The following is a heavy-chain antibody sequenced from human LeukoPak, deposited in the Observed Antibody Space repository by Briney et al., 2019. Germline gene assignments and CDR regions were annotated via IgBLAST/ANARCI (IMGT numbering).Heavy chain of an antibody. V-gene: IGHV3-9*03. Sequence: GGSLRLSCAASGFTFDVYAMHWVRHVPGKGLEWVSGISWNRDNIDYADSVKARFTFSRDNAKNSLYLKMNSLRAEDMALYYCAKGGGGRLISYCYMDVWGKGTTVTVSS. CDR3: AKGGGGRLISYCYMDV. D-gene: IGHD3-16*01. J-gene: IGHJ6*03. CDR2: ISWNRDNI. CDR1: GFTFDVYA.